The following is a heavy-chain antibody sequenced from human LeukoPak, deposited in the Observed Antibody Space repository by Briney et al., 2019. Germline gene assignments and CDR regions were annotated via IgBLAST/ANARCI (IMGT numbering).Heavy chain of an antibody. D-gene: IGHD6-6*01. J-gene: IGHJ6*02. CDR1: GFSVGANF. CDR2: IYSGDSGVST. CDR3: ARSAARLRYYYAMDV. Sequence: PGGSLRLSCAASGFSVGANFMSWVRQAPGKGLEWLSVIYSGDSGVSTYYADSVKGRFTISRHNSKNTLYLQMSSLRAEDTAVYFCARSAARLRYYYAMDVWGQGTTVTVCS. V-gene: IGHV3-53*04.